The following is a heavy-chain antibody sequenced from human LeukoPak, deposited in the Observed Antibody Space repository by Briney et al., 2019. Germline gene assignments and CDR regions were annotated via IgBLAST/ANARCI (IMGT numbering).Heavy chain of an antibody. CDR1: GFTFSSYG. CDR3: AKGLVVTAPLYYFDY. D-gene: IGHD2-2*01. CDR2: IRYDGSNK. Sequence: GGSLRLSCAASGFTFSSYGMHWVRQAPGEGLEWVAFIRYDGSNKYYADSVKGRFTISRDNSKNTLYLQMNSLRAEDTAVYYFAKGLVVTAPLYYFDYWGQGTLVTVSS. J-gene: IGHJ4*02. V-gene: IGHV3-30*02.